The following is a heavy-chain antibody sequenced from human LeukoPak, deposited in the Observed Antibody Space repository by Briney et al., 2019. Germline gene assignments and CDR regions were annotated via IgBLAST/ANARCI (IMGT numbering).Heavy chain of an antibody. CDR1: GFTFSRSW. J-gene: IGHJ5*02. CDR3: VRSFHPGGWFDP. V-gene: IGHV3-7*01. CDR2: INEDGSEI. Sequence: PGGSLRLSCAASGFTFSRSWMTWVRQAPGKGLEWVASINEDGSEIHYVDSVKGRFTIASDNAKDSLFLQMNSLTVEDTAMYYCVRSFHPGGWFDPWGQGTLVTVSS. D-gene: IGHD3-10*01.